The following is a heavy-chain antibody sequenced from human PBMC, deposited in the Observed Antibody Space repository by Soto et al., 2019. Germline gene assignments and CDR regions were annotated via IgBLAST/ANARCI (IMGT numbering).Heavy chain of an antibody. Sequence: QVQLQESGPGLVKPSGTLSLTCAVSGGSISSSNWWSWVRQPPGKGLEWIGEIYHSGSTNYNPSLKSRVTISVDKSKNQFSLKLSSVTAADTAVYYCVRSLRRYCSGGSCLRWFDPWGQGTLVTVSS. CDR3: VRSLRRYCSGGSCLRWFDP. CDR2: IYHSGST. CDR1: GGSISSSNW. D-gene: IGHD2-15*01. J-gene: IGHJ5*02. V-gene: IGHV4-4*02.